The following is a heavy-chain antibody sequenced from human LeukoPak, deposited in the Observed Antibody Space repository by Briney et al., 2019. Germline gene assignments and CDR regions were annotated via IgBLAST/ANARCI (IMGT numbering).Heavy chain of an antibody. CDR3: ARETPQAIFGVAPGAFDI. Sequence: KPSETLSLTCTVSGGSISSGSYYWSWIRQPAGKGLEWIGRIYTSGSTNYNPSLKSRVTISVDTSKNQFSLKLSPVTAADMAVYYCARETPQAIFGVAPGAFDIWGQGTMVTVSS. J-gene: IGHJ3*02. D-gene: IGHD3-3*01. CDR1: GGSISSGSYY. CDR2: IYTSGST. V-gene: IGHV4-61*02.